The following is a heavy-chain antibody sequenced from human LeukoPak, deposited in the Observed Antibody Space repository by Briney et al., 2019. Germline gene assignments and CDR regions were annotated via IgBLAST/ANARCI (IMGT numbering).Heavy chain of an antibody. CDR2: IYWDDDK. CDR1: GFSLSTSGVA. Sequence: SGPTLVNPTQTLTLTCTFSGFSLSTSGVAVGWIRQPPGKALEWLALIYWDDDKRYSPSLKSRLTITKDTSKNQVVLTITNMDPVDTATYSCARAYYDNTDYWGQGTLVTVSS. J-gene: IGHJ4*02. V-gene: IGHV2-5*02. D-gene: IGHD3-22*01. CDR3: ARAYYDNTDY.